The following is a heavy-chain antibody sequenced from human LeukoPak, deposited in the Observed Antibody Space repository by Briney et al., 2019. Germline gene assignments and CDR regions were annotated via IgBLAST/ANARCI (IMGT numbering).Heavy chain of an antibody. CDR3: ARSLGFAEVVVKSWFDP. Sequence: ASVKVSCKASGYTFTSYAMNWVRQAPGQGLEWMGWINTNTGNPTYAQGFTGRFVFSLDTSVSTAYLQISSLKAEDTAVYYCARSLGFAEVVVKSWFDPWGQGTLVTVSS. J-gene: IGHJ5*02. D-gene: IGHD3-22*01. CDR2: INTNTGNP. CDR1: GYTFTSYA. V-gene: IGHV7-4-1*02.